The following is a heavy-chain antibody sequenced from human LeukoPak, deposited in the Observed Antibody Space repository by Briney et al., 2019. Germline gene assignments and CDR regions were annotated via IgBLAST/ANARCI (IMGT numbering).Heavy chain of an antibody. CDR2: IKQDGSEK. D-gene: IGHD2-21*01. Sequence: SGGSLRLSCAASGFIFNNAWMSWVRQAPGKGLEWVANIKQDGSEKYSVDSVKGRFTISRDNAENSLYLQMNSLRAEDTAVYFCARGQYSFDYWGQGILVTVSP. J-gene: IGHJ4*02. V-gene: IGHV3-7*04. CDR3: ARGQYSFDY. CDR1: GFIFNNAW.